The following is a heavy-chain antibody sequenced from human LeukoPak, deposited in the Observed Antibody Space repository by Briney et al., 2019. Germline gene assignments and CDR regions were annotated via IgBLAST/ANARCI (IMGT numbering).Heavy chain of an antibody. Sequence: PSETLSLTCTVSGGSISSSSYYWGWIRQPPGKGREWIGSIYYSGSTYYNPSLKSRVTISVDTSKNQFSLKLSSVTAADTAVYYCAREGSDYYYYYGMDVWGQGTTVTVSS. CDR3: AREGSDYYYYYGMDV. J-gene: IGHJ6*02. CDR1: GGSISSSSYY. CDR2: IYYSGST. V-gene: IGHV4-39*01.